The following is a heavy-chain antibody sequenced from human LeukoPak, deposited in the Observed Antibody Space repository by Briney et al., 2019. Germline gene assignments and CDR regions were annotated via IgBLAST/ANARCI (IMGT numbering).Heavy chain of an antibody. CDR3: ARADLWFGELYYFDY. D-gene: IGHD3-10*01. CDR2: INPSSGGA. J-gene: IGHJ4*02. Sequence: ASVKVSCKASGYTFTGYYMHWVRQAPGQGLEWMGWINPSSGGAIYAQKFQGRVTMTTDTSISTAYMELSSLKSDDTAVYYCARADLWFGELYYFDYWGQGTLVTVSS. CDR1: GYTFTGYY. V-gene: IGHV1-2*02.